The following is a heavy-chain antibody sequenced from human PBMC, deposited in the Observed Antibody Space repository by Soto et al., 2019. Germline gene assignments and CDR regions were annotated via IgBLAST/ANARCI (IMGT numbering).Heavy chain of an antibody. CDR1: GSTFSNAW. V-gene: IGHV3-15*01. J-gene: IGHJ4*02. D-gene: IGHD3-22*01. CDR3: TTDSSGYYGPRFDY. Sequence: PGGSLRLSCAASGSTFSNAWMSWVRQAPGKGLEWVGRIKSKTDGGTTDYAAPVKGRFTISRDDSKNTLYLQMNSLKTEDTAVYYCTTDSSGYYGPRFDYWGQGTLVTVSS. CDR2: IKSKTDGGTT.